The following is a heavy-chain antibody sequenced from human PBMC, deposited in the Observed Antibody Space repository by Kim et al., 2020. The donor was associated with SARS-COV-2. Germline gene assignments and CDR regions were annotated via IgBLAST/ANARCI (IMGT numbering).Heavy chain of an antibody. CDR3: AKMRFGELQGGNYFDY. V-gene: IGHV3-23*01. D-gene: IGHD3-10*01. Sequence: GGSLRLSCAASGFTFSSYAMSWVRQAPGKGLEWVSAISGSGGSTYYADSVKGRFTISRDNSKNTLYLQMNSLRAEDTAVYYCAKMRFGELQGGNYFDYWGQGTLVTVSS. J-gene: IGHJ4*02. CDR1: GFTFSSYA. CDR2: ISGSGGST.